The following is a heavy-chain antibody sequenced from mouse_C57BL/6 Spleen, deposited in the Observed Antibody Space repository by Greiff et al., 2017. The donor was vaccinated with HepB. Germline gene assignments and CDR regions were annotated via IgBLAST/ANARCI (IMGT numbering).Heavy chain of an antibody. J-gene: IGHJ2*01. V-gene: IGHV5-16*01. CDR2: INYDGSST. Sequence: EVNVVESEGGLVQPGSSMKLSCTASGFTFSDYYMAWVRQVPEKGLEWVANINYDGSSTYYLDSLKSRFIISRDNAKNILYLQMSSLKSEDTATYYCARDRGGYYAYFDYWGQGTTLTVSS. CDR3: ARDRGGYYAYFDY. D-gene: IGHD2-3*01. CDR1: GFTFSDYY.